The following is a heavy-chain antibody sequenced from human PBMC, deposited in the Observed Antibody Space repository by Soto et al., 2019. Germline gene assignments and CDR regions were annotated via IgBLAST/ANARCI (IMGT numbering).Heavy chain of an antibody. D-gene: IGHD3-22*01. CDR2: IYWDDDK. J-gene: IGHJ4*02. Sequence: QITLKESGPTLVKPTQTLTLTCTFSGFSLSTSGVGVGWIRQPPGKALEWLALIYWDDDKRYSPSLKSRLTITNDTPKNQVVLTMPNMHPVDTAKYYCAHRPPPPYYYDSSGYPPFDYWGQGTLVTVSS. CDR1: GFSLSTSGVG. CDR3: AHRPPPPYYYDSSGYPPFDY. V-gene: IGHV2-5*02.